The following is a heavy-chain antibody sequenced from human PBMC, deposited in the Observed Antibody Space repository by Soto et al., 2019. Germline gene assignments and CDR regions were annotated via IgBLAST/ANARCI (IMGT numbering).Heavy chain of an antibody. CDR2: ISGSGDST. D-gene: IGHD1-26*01. CDR3: AKRGSGTYYID. J-gene: IGHJ4*02. Sequence: EVQLLESGGGLVQPGGSLRLSCAASGFTFSSYAMNWVRQAPGKGLEWVSTISGSGDSTYYADSVKGRFTISRDNSKNTLYLQRTSLGAEDTAVYYCAKRGSGTYYIDWGQGTLVTVSS. V-gene: IGHV3-23*01. CDR1: GFTFSSYA.